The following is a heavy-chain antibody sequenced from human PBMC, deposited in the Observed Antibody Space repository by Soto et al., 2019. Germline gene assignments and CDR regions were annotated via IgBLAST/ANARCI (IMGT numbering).Heavy chain of an antibody. CDR1: GGSISSSSYY. CDR3: ARQSCSGGSCYSAGGDFDY. Sequence: SETLSLTCTVSGGSISSSSYYWGWIRQPPGKGLEWIGSIYYSGSTYYNPSLKSRVTISVDTSKNQFSLKLSSVTAADTAVYYCARQSCSGGSCYSAGGDFDYWGQGTLVTVSS. V-gene: IGHV4-39*01. CDR2: IYYSGST. J-gene: IGHJ4*02. D-gene: IGHD2-15*01.